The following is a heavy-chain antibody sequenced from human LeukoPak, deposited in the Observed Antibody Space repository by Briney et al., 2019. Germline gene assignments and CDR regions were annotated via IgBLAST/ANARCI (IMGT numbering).Heavy chain of an antibody. CDR1: GGSFSGYY. J-gene: IGHJ4*02. D-gene: IGHD6-13*01. V-gene: IGHV4-30-4*08. CDR3: ARAAGSWHTLNFDY. CDR2: IYYSGST. Sequence: PSETLSLTCAVYGGSFSGYYWSWIRQPPGKGLEWIGYIYYSGSTYYNPSLKSRVTISVDTSKNQFSLKLSSVTAADTAVYYCARAAGSWHTLNFDYWGQGTLVTVSS.